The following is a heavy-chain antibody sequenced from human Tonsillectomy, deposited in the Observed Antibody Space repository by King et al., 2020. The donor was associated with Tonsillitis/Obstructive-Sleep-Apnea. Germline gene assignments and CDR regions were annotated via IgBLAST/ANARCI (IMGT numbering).Heavy chain of an antibody. V-gene: IGHV3-30*04. Sequence: VQLVESGGGVVQPGRSLRLSCAASGFTFSSYAMHWVRQAPGKGLEWVAVISYDGSNKYYADSVKGRFTISRDNSKNTLYLQMNSLRAEDTAVYYCARDSRGYSSGWYAGPIEYWGQGTLVTVSS. J-gene: IGHJ4*02. CDR3: ARDSRGYSSGWYAGPIEY. CDR2: ISYDGSNK. D-gene: IGHD6-19*01. CDR1: GFTFSSYA.